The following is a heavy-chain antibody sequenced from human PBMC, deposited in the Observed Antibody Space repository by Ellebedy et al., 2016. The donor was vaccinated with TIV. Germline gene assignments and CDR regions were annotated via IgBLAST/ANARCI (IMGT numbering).Heavy chain of an antibody. CDR2: IKEDGTDK. Sequence: GESLKISCAASGFTLSHYWITWVRQAPGKGLEWLANIKEDGTDKNYVDSVRGRLTISRDNAKNSLYLEMNSLRAEDTAVYYCARDLYFYDSSGYQINVIDYWGQGTLVTVSS. CDR1: GFTLSHYW. D-gene: IGHD3-22*01. CDR3: ARDLYFYDSSGYQINVIDY. V-gene: IGHV3-7*03. J-gene: IGHJ4*02.